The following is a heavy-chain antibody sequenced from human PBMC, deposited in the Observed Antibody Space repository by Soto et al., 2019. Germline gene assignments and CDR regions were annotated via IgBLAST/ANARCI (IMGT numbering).Heavy chain of an antibody. D-gene: IGHD3-16*01. CDR3: ARADYATNWFDP. Sequence: ASENLSLTCTVSGGSISSYYWSWIRQPPGKGLEWIGYIYYSGSTYYNPSLKSRVTISVDTSKNQFSLKLSSVTAADTAVYYCARADYATNWFDPWGQGTLVTVSS. V-gene: IGHV4-59*04. CDR2: IYYSGST. J-gene: IGHJ5*02. CDR1: GGSISSYY.